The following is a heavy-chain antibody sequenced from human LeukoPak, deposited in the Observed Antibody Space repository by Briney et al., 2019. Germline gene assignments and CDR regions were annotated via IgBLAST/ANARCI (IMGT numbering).Heavy chain of an antibody. D-gene: IGHD1-1*01. CDR3: ARGKIWYNWNDVLPWHFDY. J-gene: IGHJ4*02. CDR1: GFTFSSYA. Sequence: GGSLRLSCAASGFTFSSYAMHWVRQAPGKGLEWVAVISYDGSNKYYADSVKGRFTISRDNSKNTLYLQMNSLRAEDTAVYYCARGKIWYNWNDVLPWHFDYWGQGTLVTVSS. CDR2: ISYDGSNK. V-gene: IGHV3-30-3*01.